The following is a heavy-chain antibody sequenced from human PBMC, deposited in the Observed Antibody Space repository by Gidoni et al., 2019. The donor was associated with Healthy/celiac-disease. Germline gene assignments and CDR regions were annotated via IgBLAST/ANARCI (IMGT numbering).Heavy chain of an antibody. CDR1: GFAVSSSG. D-gene: IGHD5-18*01. J-gene: IGHJ4*02. CDR3: ARDEKWAIQLWSFDY. CDR2: IWYDGSNT. Sequence: QVQRVESGGGVVKPGRSMRRSGATSGFAVSSSGLHGVRQAPGKGLGWVAVIWYDGSNTYYADSLKCRFTISRDNSKNTLYLQMTSLSAEDTAVYYCARDEKWAIQLWSFDYWGQGTLVTVSS. V-gene: IGHV3-33*01.